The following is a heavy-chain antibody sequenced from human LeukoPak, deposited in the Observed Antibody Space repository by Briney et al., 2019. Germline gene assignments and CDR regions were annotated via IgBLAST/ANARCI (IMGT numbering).Heavy chain of an antibody. V-gene: IGHV4-61*01. J-gene: IGHJ4*02. CDR3: ARDKVESGWYFPQSGRFDY. Sequence: SETLSLTCTVSGGSVSSGSYYWSWIRQPPGKGLEWIGYIYYSGSTNYNPSLKSRVTISVDTSKNQFSLKLSSVTAADTAVYYCARDKVESGWYFPQSGRFDYWGQGTLVTVSS. CDR1: GGSVSSGSYY. CDR2: IYYSGST. D-gene: IGHD6-19*01.